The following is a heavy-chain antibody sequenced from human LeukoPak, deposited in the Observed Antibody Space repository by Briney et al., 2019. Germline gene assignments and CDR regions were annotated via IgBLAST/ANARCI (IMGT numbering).Heavy chain of an antibody. J-gene: IGHJ4*02. CDR3: ARDAVVYDSSGFDY. CDR1: GGSFSGYY. CDR2: INHSGST. Sequence: PSETLSLTCAVYGGSFSGYYWSWIRQPPGKGLEWIGEINHSGSTNYNPSLKSRVTISVDTSKNQFSLKLSSVTAADTAVYYCARDAVVYDSSGFDYWGQGTLVTVSS. D-gene: IGHD3-22*01. V-gene: IGHV4-34*01.